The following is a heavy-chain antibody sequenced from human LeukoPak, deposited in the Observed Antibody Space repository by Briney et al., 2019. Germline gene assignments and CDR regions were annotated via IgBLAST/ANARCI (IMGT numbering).Heavy chain of an antibody. V-gene: IGHV3-21*01. CDR2: IRSSSSYI. CDR1: GFNLSSYS. J-gene: IGHJ6*04. CDR3: ARSHCSSTSCYETQDHYYGRDV. D-gene: IGHD2-2*01. Sequence: GGSLRLSCAASGFNLSSYSMTWVRQAPGKGLEMVSSIRSSSSYIYYADSVKGRFTISRDNAKNRLYLQMNSLRAEDTAVYYCARSHCSSTSCYETQDHYYGRDVGGKGTAVTVSS.